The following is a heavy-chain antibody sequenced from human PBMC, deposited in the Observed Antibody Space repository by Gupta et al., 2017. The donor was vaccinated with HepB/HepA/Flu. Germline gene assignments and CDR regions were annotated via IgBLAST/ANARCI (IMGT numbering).Heavy chain of an antibody. CDR1: GGTFSSYA. CDR2: IIPILGIA. Sequence: QVQLVQSGAEVKKPGSSVKVSCKASGGTFSSYAISWVRQAPGQGLEWMGRIIPILGIANYAQKFQGRVTITADKSTSTAYMELSSLRSEDTAVYYCAITLRYYYDSSGYYRGGAFDIWGQGTMVTVSS. J-gene: IGHJ3*02. D-gene: IGHD3-22*01. V-gene: IGHV1-69*04. CDR3: AITLRYYYDSSGYYRGGAFDI.